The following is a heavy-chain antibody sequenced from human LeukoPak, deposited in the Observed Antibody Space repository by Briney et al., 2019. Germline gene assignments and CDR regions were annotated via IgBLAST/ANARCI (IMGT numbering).Heavy chain of an antibody. CDR1: GGSISSSSYY. CDR2: TYYSGST. J-gene: IGHJ3*02. Sequence: SETLSLTCTVSGGSISSSSYYWGWIRQPPGKGLEWIGSTYYSGSTYYNPSLKSRVTISVDTSKNQFSLKLSSVTAADTAVYYCASMGWDDAFDIWGQGTMVTVSS. CDR3: ASMGWDDAFDI. D-gene: IGHD1-26*01. V-gene: IGHV4-39*07.